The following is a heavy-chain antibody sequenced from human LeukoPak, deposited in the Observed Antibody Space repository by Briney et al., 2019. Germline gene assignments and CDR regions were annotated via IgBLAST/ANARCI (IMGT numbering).Heavy chain of an antibody. CDR2: IYYSGST. CDR1: GGSISSYY. Sequence: PSETLSLTCTVSGGSISSYYWSWIRQPPGKGLEWIGYIYYSGSTNYNPSLKSRVTMSVDTSKNQFSLKLTSVTAADTAVYYCARASDPWLQLTWGQGTLVTVSS. CDR3: ARASDPWLQLT. J-gene: IGHJ5*02. V-gene: IGHV4-59*01. D-gene: IGHD5-24*01.